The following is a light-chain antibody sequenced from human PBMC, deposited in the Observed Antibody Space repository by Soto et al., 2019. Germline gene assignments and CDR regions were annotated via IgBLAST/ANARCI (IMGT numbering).Light chain of an antibody. Sequence: DIQMTQSPSSLSASVGDRVTITCRASQSISSYLNWYQQKPGKAPKLLIYAASSLQSGVPSRFSGSGSGTYFTLTISSLQPEDFATYYCQQSYSTPLTFGPATKVDIK. V-gene: IGKV1-39*01. J-gene: IGKJ3*01. CDR2: AAS. CDR1: QSISSY. CDR3: QQSYSTPLT.